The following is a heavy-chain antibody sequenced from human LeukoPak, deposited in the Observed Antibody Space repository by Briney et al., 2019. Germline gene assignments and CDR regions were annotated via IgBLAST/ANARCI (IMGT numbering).Heavy chain of an antibody. Sequence: PSETLSLTCTVSGGSISPYYWSWIRQPPGKGLEWIGYISYSGSTDYNHSLKSRVTISVDTSKNQFSLKLNSVTAADTAVYYCTRDRRDGYNYVDYWGQGTLVTVSS. CDR3: TRDRRDGYNYVDY. D-gene: IGHD5-24*01. J-gene: IGHJ4*02. V-gene: IGHV4-59*13. CDR1: GGSISPYY. CDR2: ISYSGST.